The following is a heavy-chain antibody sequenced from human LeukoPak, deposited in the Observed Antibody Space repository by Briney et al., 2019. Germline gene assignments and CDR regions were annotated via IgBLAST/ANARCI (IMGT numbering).Heavy chain of an antibody. J-gene: IGHJ4*02. Sequence: PGRSLRLSCAASGFTFSSYGMHWVRQAPGKGLEWVAVISYDGSNKYYADSVKGRFTISRDNSKNTLYLQMNSLRAEDTAVYYCAKDPHTGGSYAYFDYWGQGTLVTVSS. CDR1: GFTFSSYG. CDR3: AKDPHTGGSYAYFDY. D-gene: IGHD3-16*01. V-gene: IGHV3-30*18. CDR2: ISYDGSNK.